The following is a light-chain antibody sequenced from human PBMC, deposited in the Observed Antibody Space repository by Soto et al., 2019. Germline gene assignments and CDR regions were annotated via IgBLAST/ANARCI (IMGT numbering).Light chain of an antibody. J-gene: IGLJ3*02. CDR1: SSDIGSCNL. Sequence: QSALTQPASVSGSPGQSITISCTGTSSDIGSCNLVSWYQQHPDKAPKLIIYEASERPSGVSNRFSGSRSGNTASLTISGLQAEDEGDYFCCSYTDTGALVFGGGTKVTVL. CDR3: CSYTDTGALV. V-gene: IGLV2-23*01. CDR2: EAS.